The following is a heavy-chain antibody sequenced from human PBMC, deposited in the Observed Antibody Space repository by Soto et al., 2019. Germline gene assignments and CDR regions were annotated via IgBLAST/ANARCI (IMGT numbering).Heavy chain of an antibody. Sequence: PGGSLRPSCAASGFIFSSYGMHWVRQAPGKGLEWVGVIWYDGSNKYYGDSVKGRFTISRDNSKNTLYLQMNSLRVEDTAVYYCASAVSWGQGTLVTVSS. CDR1: GFIFSSYG. CDR2: IWYDGSNK. D-gene: IGHD4-17*01. J-gene: IGHJ4*02. CDR3: ASAVS. V-gene: IGHV3-33*01.